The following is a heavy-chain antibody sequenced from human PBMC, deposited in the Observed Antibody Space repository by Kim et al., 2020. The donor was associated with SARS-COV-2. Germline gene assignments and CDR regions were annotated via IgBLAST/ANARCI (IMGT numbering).Heavy chain of an antibody. J-gene: IGHJ4*02. D-gene: IGHD4-17*01. CDR1: GFTFSSYW. CDR3: ARDRRTTVVLN. Sequence: GGSLRLSCAASGFTFSSYWISWVRQAPGKGLEWVANIKQDGSEKYYVDSVKGRFTISRDNAKNSLYLQMNSLRAEDTAVYYCARDRRTTVVLNWGQGTLVTVSS. CDR2: IKQDGSEK. V-gene: IGHV3-7*03.